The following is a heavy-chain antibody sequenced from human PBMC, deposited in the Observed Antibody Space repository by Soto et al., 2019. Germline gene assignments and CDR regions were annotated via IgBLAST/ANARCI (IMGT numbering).Heavy chain of an antibody. D-gene: IGHD2-15*01. CDR3: ARDGGSHSGGIDY. Sequence: QGQLVQSGAEVKKPGSSVKVSCKASGGTFSSYSINWVRQAPGQGLEWMGEIIPIFGTANYAQKFQGRVTITADESTSTAYMELISLRSEETAVYYCARDGGSHSGGIDYWGQGTLVTVSS. J-gene: IGHJ4*02. V-gene: IGHV1-69*01. CDR1: GGTFSSYS. CDR2: IIPIFGTA.